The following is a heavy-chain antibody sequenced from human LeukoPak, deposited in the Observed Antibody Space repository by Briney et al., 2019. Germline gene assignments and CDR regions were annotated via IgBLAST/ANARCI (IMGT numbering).Heavy chain of an antibody. CDR2: IIPIFGTA. CDR1: GGTFSSYA. V-gene: IGHV1-69*13. J-gene: IGHJ5*02. Sequence: SVKVSCKASGGTFSSYAISWARQAPGQGLECMGGIIPIFGTANYAQKFQGRVTITADESTSTAYMELSSLRSEDTAVYYCARVLVPSFSAARVGNWFDPWGQGTLVTVSS. D-gene: IGHD6-6*01. CDR3: ARVLVPSFSAARVGNWFDP.